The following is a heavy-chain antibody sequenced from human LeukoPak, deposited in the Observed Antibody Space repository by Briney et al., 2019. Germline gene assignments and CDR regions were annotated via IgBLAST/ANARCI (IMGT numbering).Heavy chain of an antibody. V-gene: IGHV1-46*01. CDR2: INPSGGST. Sequence: ASVKVSCKASGYTFTSYYMHWVRQAPGQGLEWMGIINPSGGSTSYAQKFQGRVTMTRDTSTSTVYMELSRLGSDDTALYSCASQQLQWRESYYFDDWGQGTLVTVSS. CDR3: ASQQLQWRESYYFDD. CDR1: GYTFTSYY. D-gene: IGHD5-24*01. J-gene: IGHJ4*02.